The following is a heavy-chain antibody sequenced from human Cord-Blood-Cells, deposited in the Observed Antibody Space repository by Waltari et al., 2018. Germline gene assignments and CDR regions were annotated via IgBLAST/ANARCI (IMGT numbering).Heavy chain of an antibody. V-gene: IGHV1-18*04. CDR3: ARDSPASIAARPNDAFDI. J-gene: IGHJ3*02. CDR1: GYTFTSYG. CDR2: ISAYNGNT. Sequence: QVQLVQSGAEVKKPGASVKVSCKASGYTFTSYGISWVRQAPGQGLEWMGWISAYNGNTNYAQKLQGRDTMTTDTSTSTAYMELRSLRSDDTAVYYCARDSPASIAARPNDAFDIWDQGTMVTVSS. D-gene: IGHD6-6*01.